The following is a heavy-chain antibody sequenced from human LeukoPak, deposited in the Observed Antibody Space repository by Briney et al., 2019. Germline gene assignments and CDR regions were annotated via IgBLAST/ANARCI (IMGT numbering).Heavy chain of an antibody. CDR2: ISGSGGST. V-gene: IGHV3-23*01. J-gene: IGHJ4*02. Sequence: PGGSLRLSCAASGFTFSSYAVNWVRQAPGKGLEWVSSISGSGGSTYYADSVKGRFTISRDNSKNTLYLQVNSLRAEDTAVYYCAKSSSGGGNIQPWDYWGQGTLVTVSS. D-gene: IGHD2-15*01. CDR1: GFTFSSYA. CDR3: AKSSSGGGNIQPWDY.